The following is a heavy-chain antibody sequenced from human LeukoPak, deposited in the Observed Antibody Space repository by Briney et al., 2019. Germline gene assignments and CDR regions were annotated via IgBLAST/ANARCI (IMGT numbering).Heavy chain of an antibody. J-gene: IGHJ4*02. CDR2: INHSGST. V-gene: IGHV4-34*01. CDR1: GGSFSGYY. Sequence: TSETLSLTRAVYGGSFSGYYWSWIRQPPGKGLEWIGEINHSGSTNYNPSLKSRVTISVDTSKNQFSLKLSSVTAADTAVYYCARGPGSTSRDYYDSSGYYQFDYWGQGTLVTVSS. D-gene: IGHD3-22*01. CDR3: ARGPGSTSRDYYDSSGYYQFDY.